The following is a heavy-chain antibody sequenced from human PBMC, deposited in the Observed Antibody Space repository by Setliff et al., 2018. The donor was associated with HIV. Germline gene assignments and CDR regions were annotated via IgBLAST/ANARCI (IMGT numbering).Heavy chain of an antibody. CDR2: TSVSGSA. J-gene: IGHJ3*02. V-gene: IGHV4-61*02. CDR3: ARVPVAGTARGVFDI. CDR1: GGSISSEDYY. Sequence: KPSETLSLTCTVSGGSISSEDYYWTWIRQPAGKTLEWIGRTSVSGSATYNPSLKSRVTISIATSTGQFSLRLHSVTAADTAVYYCARVPVAGTARGVFDIWGQGTMVTVSS. D-gene: IGHD6-19*01.